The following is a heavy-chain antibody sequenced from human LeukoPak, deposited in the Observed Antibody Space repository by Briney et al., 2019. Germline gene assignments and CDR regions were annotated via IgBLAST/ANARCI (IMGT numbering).Heavy chain of an antibody. CDR1: GGSISSSSYY. CDR2: IYYSGST. CDR3: ARVAAGGYYYYGMDV. V-gene: IGHV4-61*05. D-gene: IGHD3-16*01. Sequence: KSSETLSLTCTVSGGSISSSSYYWGWIRQPPGKGLEWIGYIYYSGSTNYNPSLKSRVTISVDTSKNQFSLKLSSVTAADTAVYYCARVAAGGYYYYGMDVWGQGTTVTVSS. J-gene: IGHJ6*02.